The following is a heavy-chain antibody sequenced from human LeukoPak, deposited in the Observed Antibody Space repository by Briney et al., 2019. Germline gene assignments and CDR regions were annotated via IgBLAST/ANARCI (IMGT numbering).Heavy chain of an antibody. V-gene: IGHV4-39*01. CDR1: GGSISSSSYY. CDR2: IYYSGST. Sequence: PSETLSLTCTVSGGSISSSSYYWGWIRQPPGTGLEWIGSIYYSGSTYYNPSLKSRVTISVDTSKNQFSLKLSSVTAADTAVYYCARHESIYDSSGYSYYFDYSGQGTLVTVSS. J-gene: IGHJ4*02. D-gene: IGHD3-22*01. CDR3: ARHESIYDSSGYSYYFDY.